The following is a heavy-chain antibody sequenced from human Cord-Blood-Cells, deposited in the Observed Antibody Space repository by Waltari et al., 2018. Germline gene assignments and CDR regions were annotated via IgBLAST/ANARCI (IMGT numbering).Heavy chain of an antibody. Sequence: QVQLVQSGAEGRKPGSPVKVPCKASGGTFSSYAISGLRQAPGQVLQWMGGIIPIFGTANYAQKFQGRVTITADESTSTAYMELSSLRSEDTAVYYCARASSSWPKYFQHWGQGTLVTVSS. V-gene: IGHV1-69*01. J-gene: IGHJ1*01. CDR3: ARASSSWPKYFQH. CDR1: GGTFSSYA. CDR2: IIPIFGTA. D-gene: IGHD6-13*01.